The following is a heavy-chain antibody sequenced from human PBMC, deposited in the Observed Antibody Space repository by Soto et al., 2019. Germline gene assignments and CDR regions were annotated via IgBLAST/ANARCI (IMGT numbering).Heavy chain of an antibody. CDR3: AHSGYYGEQVNYFDS. Sequence: QITLKESGPTLVKPTQTLTLTCTFSGFSLSTSGVGVGWIRQPPGKALEWLALIYWDDDQRYSPSLKSRLTINKDTSKNRVVLTMTNMDPVDTATYSCAHSGYYGEQVNYFDSWGQGTLVTVSS. J-gene: IGHJ4*02. D-gene: IGHD3-3*01. CDR2: IYWDDDQ. V-gene: IGHV2-5*02. CDR1: GFSLSTSGVG.